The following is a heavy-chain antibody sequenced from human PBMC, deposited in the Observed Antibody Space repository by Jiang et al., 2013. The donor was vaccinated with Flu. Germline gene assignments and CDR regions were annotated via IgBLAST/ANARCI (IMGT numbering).Heavy chain of an antibody. CDR2: IIPILGIA. CDR3: ARGSRPPPIPASSGYYPL. V-gene: IGHV1-69*02. J-gene: IGHJ4*02. CDR1: GGTFSSYT. D-gene: IGHD3-22*01. Sequence: GAEVKKPGSSVKVSCKASGGTFSSYTISWVRQAPGQGLEWMGRIIPILGIANYAQKFQGRVTITADKSTSTAYMELSSLRSEDTAVYYCARGSRPPPIPASSGYYPLWGQGTLVTVSS.